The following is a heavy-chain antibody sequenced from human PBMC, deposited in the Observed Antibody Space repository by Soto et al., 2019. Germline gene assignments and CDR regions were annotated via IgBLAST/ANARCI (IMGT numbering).Heavy chain of an antibody. J-gene: IGHJ6*03. CDR3: ARILFGRSVAGGYFYMDV. Sequence: HVTLKESGPVLVKPTETLTLTYTVSGFSLSNGKVGVSWIRQPPGKALEWLAHIFSNDEKSYRTSLKSRLTISEDTSKSQVVLTMTNVDPVDSATYNCARILFGRSVAGGYFYMDVWGKGTTVTVSS. CDR2: IFSNDEK. CDR1: GFSLSNGKVG. D-gene: IGHD6-19*01. V-gene: IGHV2-26*01.